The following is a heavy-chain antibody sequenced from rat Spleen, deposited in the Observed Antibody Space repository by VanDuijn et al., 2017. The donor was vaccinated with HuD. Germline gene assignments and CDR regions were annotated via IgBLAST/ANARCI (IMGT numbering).Heavy chain of an antibody. D-gene: IGHD1-4*01. CDR2: ISSGTGNT. V-gene: IGHV5S13*01. CDR3: ARETGYNSYFDY. Sequence: EVQLVESGGGLVQPGRSMKLSCAASGLSFSNYGMAWVRQAPTKDLEWVASISSGTGNTYYRDSVKGRFPISRDNAKNTLYLQMDSLRSEDTATYYCARETGYNSYFDYWGQGVLVTVSS. J-gene: IGHJ2*01. CDR1: GLSFSNYG.